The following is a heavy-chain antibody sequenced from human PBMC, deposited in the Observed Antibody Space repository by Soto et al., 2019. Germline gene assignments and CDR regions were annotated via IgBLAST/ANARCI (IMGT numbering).Heavy chain of an antibody. CDR3: VRGGYGDYLHH. CDR1: GYTFTGYY. CDR2: INPITGAT. V-gene: IGHV1-2*02. D-gene: IGHD4-17*01. J-gene: IGHJ1*01. Sequence: QVQLVQSGAEVKKPGASVKVSCKAPGYTFTGYYMHWVRQAPGQGLEWMAWINPITGATKFAQNFQGRVTVTRDTSINTAYMELSGLTSGHTAVYYCVRGGYGDYLHHWGQGTPVTVSS.